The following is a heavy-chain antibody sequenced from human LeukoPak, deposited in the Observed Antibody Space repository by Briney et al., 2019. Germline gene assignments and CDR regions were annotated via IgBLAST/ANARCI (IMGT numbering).Heavy chain of an antibody. Sequence: GGSLRLSCAASGFTVSSNYMSWVRQAPGKGLEWVSVIYSGGSTYYADSVKGRFTISRDNSKNTLYLQMNSLRAEDTAVYYCTRPRKDVLRYFDWLLYEGNWFDPWGQGTLVTVSS. V-gene: IGHV3-53*01. CDR3: TRPRKDVLRYFDWLLYEGNWFDP. J-gene: IGHJ5*02. CDR2: IYSGGST. CDR1: GFTVSSNY. D-gene: IGHD3-9*01.